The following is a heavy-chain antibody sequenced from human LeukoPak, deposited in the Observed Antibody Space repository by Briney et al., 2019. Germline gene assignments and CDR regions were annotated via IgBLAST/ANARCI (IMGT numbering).Heavy chain of an antibody. CDR3: SKDPNGDYVGAFDM. CDR2: ITGSGRGT. J-gene: IGHJ3*02. D-gene: IGHD4-17*01. V-gene: IGHV3-23*01. Sequence: GGSLRLSCTASGLTFSNYATTLVRQAPGKGLEWVSSITGSGRGTYYADSVKGRFSVSRDNSQNTVFLHMNSLRADDTALYYCSKDPNGDYVGAFDMWGPGTMVIVSS. CDR1: GLTFSNYA.